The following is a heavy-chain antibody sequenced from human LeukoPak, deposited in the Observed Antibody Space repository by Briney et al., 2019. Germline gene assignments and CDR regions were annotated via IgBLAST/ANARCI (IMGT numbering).Heavy chain of an antibody. CDR3: ARDPSSGWQTGDY. J-gene: IGHJ4*02. CDR2: IIPIFGTA. Sequence: SVKVSCKASGGTFSSYAISWVRQAPGQGLEWMGGIIPIFGTANYAQKFQGRVTITADESTSTAYMELSSLRSEDTAVYYCARDPSSGWQTGDYWGQGTLVTVSS. D-gene: IGHD6-19*01. V-gene: IGHV1-69*13. CDR1: GGTFSSYA.